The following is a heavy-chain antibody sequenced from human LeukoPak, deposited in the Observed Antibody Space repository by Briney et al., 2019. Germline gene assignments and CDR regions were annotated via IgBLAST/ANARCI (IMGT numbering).Heavy chain of an antibody. CDR2: IYYSGST. CDR3: AREGLGYGDYGFDP. V-gene: IGHV4-59*01. CDR1: GGSISSYY. J-gene: IGHJ5*02. D-gene: IGHD4-17*01. Sequence: KPSETLSLTCTVSGGSISSYYWSWIRQPPGKGLEWIGYIYYSGSTNYNPSLKSRVTISVDTPKNQFSLKLSSVTAADTAVYYCAREGLGYGDYGFDPWGQGTLVTVSS.